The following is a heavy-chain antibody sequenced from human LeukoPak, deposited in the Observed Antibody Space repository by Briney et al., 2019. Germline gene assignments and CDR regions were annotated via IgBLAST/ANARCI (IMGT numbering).Heavy chain of an antibody. J-gene: IGHJ4*02. CDR1: GYTFSGYY. Sequence: GASVKVSCKTSGYTFSGYYLHWVRQAPGQGLEWMGWINPTSGGTKFAQKFQGRVTMTRDTSISTAYMELSSLRSDDTAVYYCARALSLDYWGQGTLVAVSS. CDR2: INPTSGGT. CDR3: ARALSLDY. V-gene: IGHV1-2*02.